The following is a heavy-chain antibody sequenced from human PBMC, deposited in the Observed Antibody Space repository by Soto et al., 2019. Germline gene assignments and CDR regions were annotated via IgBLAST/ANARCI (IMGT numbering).Heavy chain of an antibody. CDR3: ARNGTYRSSLSQYSGMDV. J-gene: IGHJ6*02. CDR2: IVPMLGTP. D-gene: IGHD3-16*02. Sequence: QVQLVQSGAEVKEPGSSVRVSCKASGGTFDNFIMNWVRQTPGRGLEWMGGIVPMLGTPTYAEKFKGRVTTSATGSTSTMYMEVTSLRSEDTAIYYCARNGTYRSSLSQYSGMDVWGQGTTVTVSS. CDR1: GGTFDNFI. V-gene: IGHV1-69*01.